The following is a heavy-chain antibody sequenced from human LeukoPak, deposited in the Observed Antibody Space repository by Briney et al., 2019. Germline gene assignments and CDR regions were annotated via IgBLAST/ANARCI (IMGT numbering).Heavy chain of an antibody. V-gene: IGHV3-66*01. J-gene: IGHJ4*02. CDR2: IYSGGST. D-gene: IGHD4-23*01. CDR3: ARDSRSPVGYFDY. Sequence: GGSLRLSCAASGFTVSSNYMSWVRQAPGKGLEWVSVIYSGGSTYYADSVKGRFTISRDNSKNTLYLQMNSLRAEDTAVYYCARDSRSPVGYFDYWARGPWSPSPQ. CDR1: GFTVSSNY.